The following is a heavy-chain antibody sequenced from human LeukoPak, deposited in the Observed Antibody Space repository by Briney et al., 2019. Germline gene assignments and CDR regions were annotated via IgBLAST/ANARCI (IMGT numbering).Heavy chain of an antibody. J-gene: IGHJ4*02. Sequence: PGGSLRLSCAASGFTFSTYAMDWVRQAPGKGLVWVAFIRYDGSDKYYGDSVKGQFTISRDNSKNTLYLQMNSLRAEDTAVYYCAKADSGTYYGLGDYFDYWGQGTLVTVSS. CDR3: AKADSGTYYGLGDYFDY. V-gene: IGHV3-30*02. CDR2: IRYDGSDK. CDR1: GFTFSTYA. D-gene: IGHD1-26*01.